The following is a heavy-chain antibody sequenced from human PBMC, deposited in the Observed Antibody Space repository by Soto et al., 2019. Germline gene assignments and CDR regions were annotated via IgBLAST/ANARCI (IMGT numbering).Heavy chain of an antibody. CDR1: GGSISSGDYY. J-gene: IGHJ4*02. CDR2: IYYSGST. CDR3: AKDRGYSGYDPTPPHDY. V-gene: IGHV4-30-4*01. Sequence: PSETVSLTCTVSGGSISSGDYYWSWIRQPPGKGLEWIGYIYYSGSTYYNPSLKSRVTISVDTSKNQFSLKLSSVTAADTAVYYCAKDRGYSGYDPTPPHDYWGQGTLVTVSS. D-gene: IGHD5-12*01.